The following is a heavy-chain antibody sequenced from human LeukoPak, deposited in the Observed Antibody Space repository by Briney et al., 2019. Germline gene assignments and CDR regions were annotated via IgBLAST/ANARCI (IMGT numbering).Heavy chain of an antibody. Sequence: SETLSCNCTGSAGSICSYSYYWGWTRQPLGKALEWIGSMYQNGSTYYNPSLKSRVTISVDTSKNQFSLTLTSVTAADTAVYFCATSRDRYNVAEYWGQGSLVTVSS. J-gene: IGHJ4*02. V-gene: IGHV4-39*07. CDR2: MYQNGST. CDR1: AGSICSYSYY. CDR3: ATSRDRYNVAEY. D-gene: IGHD3-10*02.